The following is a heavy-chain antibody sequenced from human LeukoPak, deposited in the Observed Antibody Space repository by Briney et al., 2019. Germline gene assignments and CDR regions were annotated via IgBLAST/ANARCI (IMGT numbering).Heavy chain of an antibody. Sequence: SETLSLTCTVSGGSISSYYWSWIRQPPGKGLEWIGYIYYSGSTNYNPSLKSRVTISVDTSKNQFSLKLSSVTAADTAVYYCARGTTVTTSGMDVWGQGTTVTVSS. CDR2: IYYSGST. V-gene: IGHV4-59*01. CDR1: GGSISSYY. J-gene: IGHJ6*02. CDR3: ARGTTVTTSGMDV. D-gene: IGHD4-11*01.